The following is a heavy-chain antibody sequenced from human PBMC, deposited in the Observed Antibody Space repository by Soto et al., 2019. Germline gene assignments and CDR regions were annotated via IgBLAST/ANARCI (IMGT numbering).Heavy chain of an antibody. D-gene: IGHD1-1*01. CDR2: ISYDGSNK. Sequence: PGGSLRLSCAASGFTFSSYAMHWVCQAPGKGLEWVAVISYDGSNKYYADSVKGRFTISRDNSKNTLYLQMNSLRAEDTAVYYCARGPTTPLNYWGQGTLVTVSS. J-gene: IGHJ4*02. V-gene: IGHV3-30-3*01. CDR1: GFTFSSYA. CDR3: ARGPTTPLNY.